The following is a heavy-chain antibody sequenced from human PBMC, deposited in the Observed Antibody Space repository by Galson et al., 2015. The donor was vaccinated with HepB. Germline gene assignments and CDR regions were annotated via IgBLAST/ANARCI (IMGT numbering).Heavy chain of an antibody. D-gene: IGHD3-22*01. J-gene: IGHJ3*02. CDR1: GFTFSSYE. CDR3: ARDQRYDSSGYYRFDVQVLYPFDI. CDR2: IDSSATII. V-gene: IGHV3-48*03. Sequence: SLRLSCAASGFTFSSYEMNWVRQAPGKGLEWISYIDSSATIIYYADSVKGRFTISRDNSKNTLYLQMNSLRPEDTAVYFCARDQRYDSSGYYRFDVQVLYPFDIWDQGTMVTVSS.